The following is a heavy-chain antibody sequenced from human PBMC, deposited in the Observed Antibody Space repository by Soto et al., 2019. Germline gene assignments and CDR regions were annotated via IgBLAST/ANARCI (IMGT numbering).Heavy chain of an antibody. CDR2: INPSGGST. J-gene: IGHJ5*02. D-gene: IGHD3-16*02. V-gene: IGHV1-46*01. CDR3: ARGVMIAFGGVIVDNWFEP. Sequence: ASVKISCKASGYTFTDYYIHWVRQAPGQGLEWMGVINPSGGSTTYAQRFQGRVTMTRDTSTSTVYMELSSLRSEDTAVYYCARGVMIAFGGVIVDNWFEPWGQGTLVTVSS. CDR1: GYTFTDYY.